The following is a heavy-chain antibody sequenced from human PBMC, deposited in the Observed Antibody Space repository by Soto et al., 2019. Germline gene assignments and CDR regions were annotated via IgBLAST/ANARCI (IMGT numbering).Heavy chain of an antibody. V-gene: IGHV3-66*01. CDR2: IYSAGRT. J-gene: IGHJ4*02. CDR1: GFTVSSNY. Sequence: EVQVVESGGGVVQPGGSLRLSCAASGFTVSSNYMSWVRQAPGKGLEWVSVIYSAGRTNYADSVKGRFTSSRDDSKNTLYLQMNSLRAEGTAVYYCARVEATSSGYWGQGTLVTVSS. CDR3: ARVEATSSGY.